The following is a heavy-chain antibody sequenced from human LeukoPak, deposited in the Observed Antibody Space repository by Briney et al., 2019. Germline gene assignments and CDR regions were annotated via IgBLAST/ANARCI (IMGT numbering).Heavy chain of an antibody. CDR2: ISSSSSYI. CDR1: GFTFSSYS. Sequence: GGPLRLSCAASGFTFSSYSMNWVRQAPGKGLEWVSSISSSSSYIYYADSVKGRFTISRDNCKKMLYLQMNSLRDEDTAVYYCAREGMENYYDSSCYYYFDYWGQGTLVTVSS. V-gene: IGHV3-21*04. CDR3: AREGMENYYDSSCYYYFDY. D-gene: IGHD3-22*01. J-gene: IGHJ4*02.